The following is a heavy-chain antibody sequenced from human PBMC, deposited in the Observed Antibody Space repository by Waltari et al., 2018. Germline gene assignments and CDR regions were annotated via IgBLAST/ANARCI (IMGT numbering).Heavy chain of an antibody. D-gene: IGHD1-26*01. CDR1: GGSVTSYF. J-gene: IGHJ4*02. CDR3: ARETGTGYYPNYFDY. CDR2: IATSGSA. V-gene: IGHV4-4*07. Sequence: VQLQESGPGLVKPSETLSLPCTVSGGSVTSYFWSWVRQPAGKGLEWVGRIATSGSANDSPSLESRVTMSVDRSENQVSLNLHSVTAADTAIYYCARETGTGYYPNYFDYWGQGTPVTVSS.